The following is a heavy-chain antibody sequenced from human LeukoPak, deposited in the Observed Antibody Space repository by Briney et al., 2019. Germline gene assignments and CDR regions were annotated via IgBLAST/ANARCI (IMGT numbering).Heavy chain of an antibody. CDR1: GFTFSSYS. J-gene: IGHJ4*02. CDR3: ARDSSSIAAAVLGRVVMFDY. V-gene: IGHV3-21*01. CDR2: ISSSSSYI. Sequence: GGSLRLSCAASGFTFSSYSMNWVRQAPGKGLEWVSSISSSSSYIYYADSVKGRFTISRDNAKNSLYLQMNSLRAEDTAVYYCARDSSSIAAAVLGRVVMFDYWGQGTLVTVSS. D-gene: IGHD6-13*01.